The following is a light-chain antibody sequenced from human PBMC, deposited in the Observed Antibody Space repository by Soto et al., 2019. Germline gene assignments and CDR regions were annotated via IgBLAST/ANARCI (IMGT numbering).Light chain of an antibody. V-gene: IGLV4-60*03. Sequence: QPVLTQSSSASASLGSSVTLTCTLTSGHSSYIIAWHQQQPRKAPRYLMKLEGSGSYTKGSGAHGCFSGSSDGADRYLTISNLQSEDEADYYCENWDSKGYVFGTGTKVTVL. J-gene: IGLJ1*01. CDR2: LEGSGSY. CDR1: SGHSSYI. CDR3: ENWDSKGYV.